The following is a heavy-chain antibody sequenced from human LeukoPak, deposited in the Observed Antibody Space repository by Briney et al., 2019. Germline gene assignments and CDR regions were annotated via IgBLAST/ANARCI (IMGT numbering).Heavy chain of an antibody. J-gene: IGHJ1*01. CDR2: INHSGST. D-gene: IGHD6-13*01. Sequence: TETLSPTCAVYGGSFSGYYWSWIRQPPGKVLEWIGEINHSGSTNYNPSLKSRVTISVDTSKNQFSLKLSSVTAADTAVYYCARRQYSSSWYRYFQHWGQGTLVTVSS. CDR3: ARRQYSSSWYRYFQH. CDR1: GGSFSGYY. V-gene: IGHV4-34*01.